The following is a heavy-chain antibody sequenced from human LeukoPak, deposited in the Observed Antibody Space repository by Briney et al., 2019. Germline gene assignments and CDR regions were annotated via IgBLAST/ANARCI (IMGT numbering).Heavy chain of an antibody. D-gene: IGHD3-10*01. CDR3: AKDWVVRGVNDY. Sequence: GGSLRLSCAASGFTFSHYGLHWVRQAPGKGLEWVSAISGSGGSTYYADSVKGRFTISRDNSKNTLYLQMNSLRAEDTAVYYCAKDWVVRGVNDYWGQGTLVTVSS. CDR1: GFTFSHYG. J-gene: IGHJ4*02. CDR2: ISGSGGST. V-gene: IGHV3-23*01.